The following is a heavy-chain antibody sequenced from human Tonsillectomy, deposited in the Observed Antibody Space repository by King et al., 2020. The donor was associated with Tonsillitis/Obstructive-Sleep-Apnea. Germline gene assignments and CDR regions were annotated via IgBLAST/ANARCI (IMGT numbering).Heavy chain of an antibody. V-gene: IGHV5-51*03. CDR3: ARRRGNSGNLNCCYCYGMDV. CDR1: GYSFTSYC. Sequence: VQLVESGAEVKKPGESLKISCMGSGYSFTSYCIGWVRQTPGKGLEWMWIIYPGDSDTRYSPSFQGQVTISADKSISTAYLQWSSLKASDTAMYYCARRRGNSGNLNCCYCYGMDVWGQGTTVTVSS. CDR2: IYPGDSDT. J-gene: IGHJ6*02. D-gene: IGHD3-10*01.